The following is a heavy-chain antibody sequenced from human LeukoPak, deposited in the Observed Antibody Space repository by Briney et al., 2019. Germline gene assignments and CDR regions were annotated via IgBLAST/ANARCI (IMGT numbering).Heavy chain of an antibody. Sequence: PSETLSLTCTVSGGSISSYYWSWIRQPPGKGLEWIGYIYYSGSTNYNPSLKSRVTISVDTSKNQFSLKLSSVTAADTAVYYCARVVRVGATRMFDYWGQGTLVTVSS. CDR3: ARVVRVGATRMFDY. CDR2: IYYSGST. V-gene: IGHV4-59*01. D-gene: IGHD1-26*01. J-gene: IGHJ4*02. CDR1: GGSISSYY.